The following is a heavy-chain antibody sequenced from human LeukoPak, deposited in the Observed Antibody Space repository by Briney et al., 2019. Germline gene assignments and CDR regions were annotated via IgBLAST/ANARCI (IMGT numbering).Heavy chain of an antibody. CDR1: GYTFTSYD. CDR2: MNPNSGNT. V-gene: IGHV1-8*01. Sequence: ASVKVSCKASGYTFTSYDINWVRQATGQGLEWMGWMNPNSGNTGYAQKFQGRVTMTRNTSISTAYMELSSLRSEDTAVYYCARVAISSGWLLYYYYMDVWGKGTTVTISS. D-gene: IGHD6-19*01. CDR3: ARVAISSGWLLYYYYMDV. J-gene: IGHJ6*03.